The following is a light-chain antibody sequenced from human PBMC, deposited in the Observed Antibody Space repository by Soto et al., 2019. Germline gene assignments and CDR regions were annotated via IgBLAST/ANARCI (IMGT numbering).Light chain of an antibody. J-gene: IGKJ4*01. Sequence: EIVLTQSPATLSLSPGERATLSCRASQSVSSYLAWYQQKPGQAPRLLIYSASNRATGIPARFSGSGSGTDFTLTISSLEPEDFAVYYCQQGSNWPLTFGGGTKVEIK. CDR1: QSVSSY. V-gene: IGKV3-11*01. CDR3: QQGSNWPLT. CDR2: SAS.